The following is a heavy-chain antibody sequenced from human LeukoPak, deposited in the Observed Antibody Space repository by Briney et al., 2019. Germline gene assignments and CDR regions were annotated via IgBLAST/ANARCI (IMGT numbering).Heavy chain of an antibody. J-gene: IGHJ6*02. D-gene: IGHD3-22*01. Sequence: SETLSLTCTVSGGSISSYYWSWIRQPPGKGLEWIGYIYYSGSTNYNPSLKSRVTISVDTSKNQFSLKLSSVTAADTAAYYCARHDSSGYYYYGMDVWGQGTTVTVSS. CDR2: IYYSGST. CDR3: ARHDSSGYYYYGMDV. CDR1: GGSISSYY. V-gene: IGHV4-59*08.